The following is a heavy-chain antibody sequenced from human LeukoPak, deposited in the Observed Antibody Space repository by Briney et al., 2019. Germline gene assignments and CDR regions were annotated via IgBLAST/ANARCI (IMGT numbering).Heavy chain of an antibody. CDR2: IYTSGGT. D-gene: IGHD6-13*01. V-gene: IGHV4-4*07. J-gene: IGHJ5*02. CDR1: GGSISSYY. CDR3: ARDQDTAAANWCDP. Sequence: SETLSLTCTVSGGSISSYYRSWIRQPAGKGLEWIGRIYTSGGTNYNPSLKSRVTMSVDTSKNQFSLKLSSVTAADTAVDYYARDQDTAAANWCDPWGQGTLVTVSS.